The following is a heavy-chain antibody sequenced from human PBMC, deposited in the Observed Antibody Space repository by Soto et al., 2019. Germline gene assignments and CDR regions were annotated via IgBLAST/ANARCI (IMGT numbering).Heavy chain of an antibody. CDR1: GFTFDDYA. CDR2: ISWNGDAT. Sequence: EVQLVESGGALVQPGGSLRLSCTASGFTFDDYAIHWVRQAPGKGLEWISGISWNGDATGYADSVKGRFTISRDNAKNSLSLQRNGRRPEDTGMYFGANRPLYGSGFDCWGQGPLVTVAS. V-gene: IGHV3-9*01. J-gene: IGHJ4*02. CDR3: ANRPLYGSGFDC. D-gene: IGHD3-10*01.